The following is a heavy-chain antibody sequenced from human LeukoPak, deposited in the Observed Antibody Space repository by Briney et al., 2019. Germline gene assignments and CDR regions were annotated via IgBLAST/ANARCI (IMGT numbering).Heavy chain of an antibody. V-gene: IGHV1-8*03. Sequence: ASVKVSCKASGYTFTSYDINWVRQATGQGLEWMGWMNPNSGNTGYAQKFQGRVTITSNTSISTAYMELSSLRSEDTAVYYCARGRSYDFWSGYYTDHNWFDPWGQGTLVTVSS. CDR3: ARGRSYDFWSGYYTDHNWFDP. J-gene: IGHJ5*02. CDR2: MNPNSGNT. CDR1: GYTFTSYD. D-gene: IGHD3-3*01.